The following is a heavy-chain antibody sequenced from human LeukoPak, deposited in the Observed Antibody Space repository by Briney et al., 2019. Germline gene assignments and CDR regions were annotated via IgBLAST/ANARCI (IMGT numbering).Heavy chain of an antibody. CDR3: ARTSIAAREADY. J-gene: IGHJ4*02. Sequence: GGSLRLSCAASGFAFSRYSMHWVRQAPGKGLEYVSAISNNGGSTYYAKSVKGRFTISRDNSKNTLYLQMGSLRAEDMAVYYCARTSIAAREADYWGQGTLVTVSS. CDR1: GFAFSRYS. V-gene: IGHV3-64*01. D-gene: IGHD6-6*01. CDR2: ISNNGGST.